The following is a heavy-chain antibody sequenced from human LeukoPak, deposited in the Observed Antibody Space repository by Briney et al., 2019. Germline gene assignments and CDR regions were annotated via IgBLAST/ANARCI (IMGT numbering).Heavy chain of an antibody. Sequence: GGSLRLSCAASGFTFSSNYMSWVRQAPGKGLEWVSVIYSGGSTYYADSVKGRFTISRDNSKNTLYLQMNSLRAEDTAVYYCARGESRNWNDDLSYWGQGTLVTVSS. CDR3: ARGESRNWNDDLSY. CDR2: IYSGGST. D-gene: IGHD1-20*01. J-gene: IGHJ4*02. V-gene: IGHV3-53*01. CDR1: GFTFSSNY.